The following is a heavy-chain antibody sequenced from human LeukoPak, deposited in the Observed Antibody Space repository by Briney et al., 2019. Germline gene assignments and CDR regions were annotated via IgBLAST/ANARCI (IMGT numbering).Heavy chain of an antibody. Sequence: SETLSLTCTVSGGSISSSSYYWGWIRQPPGKGLEWIGTIYYSGGTFYNPSLKSRVTISLDTSKNQFSLNLSSVTAADTAVYYCARRTSQWFFDCWGQGTLVTVSS. V-gene: IGHV4-39*07. CDR3: ARRTSQWFFDC. D-gene: IGHD3-22*01. J-gene: IGHJ4*02. CDR2: IYYSGGT. CDR1: GGSISSSSYY.